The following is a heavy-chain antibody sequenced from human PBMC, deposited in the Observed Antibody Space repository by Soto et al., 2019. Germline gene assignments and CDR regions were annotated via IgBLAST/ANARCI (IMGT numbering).Heavy chain of an antibody. V-gene: IGHV3-48*03. D-gene: IGHD3-9*01. CDR2: ISSSGSTI. CDR3: AREYYDILTGYSHFDY. CDR1: GFTFSSYE. Sequence: EVQLVESGGGLVQPGGSLRLSCAASGFTFSSYEMNWVRQAPGKGLEWVSYISSSGSTIYYADSVKGRFTISRDDSKNSLYLQMNSLKTEDTAVYYCAREYYDILTGYSHFDYWGQGTLVTVSS. J-gene: IGHJ4*02.